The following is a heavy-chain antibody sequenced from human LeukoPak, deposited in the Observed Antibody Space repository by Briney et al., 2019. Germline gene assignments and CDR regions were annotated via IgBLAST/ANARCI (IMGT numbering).Heavy chain of an antibody. CDR1: GFTFSSYA. D-gene: IGHD6-13*01. V-gene: IGHV3-23*01. CDR3: AKDRIWGAAADSSHNFDY. Sequence: GGSLRLSCAASGFTFSSYAMSWVRQAPGKGLEWVSAISGSGGSTYYADSVKGRFTISRDNSKNTLYLQMNSLRAEDTAVYYCAKDRIWGAAADSSHNFDYWGQGTLVTVSS. J-gene: IGHJ4*02. CDR2: ISGSGGST.